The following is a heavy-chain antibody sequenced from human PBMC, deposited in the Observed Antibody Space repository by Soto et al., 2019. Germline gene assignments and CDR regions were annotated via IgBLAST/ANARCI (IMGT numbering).Heavy chain of an antibody. V-gene: IGHV2-5*01. Sequence: QITLNESGPTVVKPTETLTLTCTFSGFSLTTSGVGVGWVRQSPGKAPEGLAFSDWYDDKRSSTSRKSRLTITKDTSKNQVVLTMANVDPADTATYYCAHRVLRAVFGLVTPTAIYFDFWGQRTPVVVSS. CDR3: AHRVLRAVFGLVTPTAIYFDF. D-gene: IGHD3-3*01. CDR1: GFSLTTSGVG. J-gene: IGHJ4*02. CDR2: SDWYDDK.